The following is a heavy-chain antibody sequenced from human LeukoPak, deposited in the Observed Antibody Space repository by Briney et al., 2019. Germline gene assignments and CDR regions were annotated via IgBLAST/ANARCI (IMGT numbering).Heavy chain of an antibody. Sequence: SETLSLTCTVSGGSISSHYWSWIRQPPGKGLEWIGYIYYSGSTNYNPSLKSRVTISVDTSKNQFSQKLSSVTAADTAVYYCARVSGSSSGYYFDYWGQGTLVTVSS. CDR3: ARVSGSSSGYYFDY. D-gene: IGHD6-6*01. V-gene: IGHV4-59*11. CDR1: GGSISSHY. CDR2: IYYSGST. J-gene: IGHJ4*02.